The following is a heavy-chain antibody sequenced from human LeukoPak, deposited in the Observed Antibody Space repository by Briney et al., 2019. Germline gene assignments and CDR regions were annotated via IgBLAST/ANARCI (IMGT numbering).Heavy chain of an antibody. CDR2: IYYSGST. Sequence: SETLSLTCTVSGGSISSSSYYWGWISQPPGKGLEWIGSIYYSGSTSYNPSLKSRVTISVDTSKNQFSLKLSSVTAADTAVYYCRGVYYDSSGYYYGDDAFDIWGQGTMVTVSS. CDR3: RGVYYDSSGYYYGDDAFDI. CDR1: GGSISSSSYY. J-gene: IGHJ3*02. D-gene: IGHD3-22*01. V-gene: IGHV4-39*01.